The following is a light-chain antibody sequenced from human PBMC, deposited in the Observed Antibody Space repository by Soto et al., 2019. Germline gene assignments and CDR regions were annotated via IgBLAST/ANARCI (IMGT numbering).Light chain of an antibody. Sequence: QSVLTQPASVSGSPGQSITISCTGTSSDVGGSNYVSWYQQHPGKAPKLMIYEVSNRPSGISNRFSGSKSGNTASLTISGLQAEDESDYYCSSYTSSSTPVFGTGTKVTVL. CDR3: SSYTSSSTPV. J-gene: IGLJ1*01. CDR1: SSDVGGSNY. V-gene: IGLV2-14*01. CDR2: EVS.